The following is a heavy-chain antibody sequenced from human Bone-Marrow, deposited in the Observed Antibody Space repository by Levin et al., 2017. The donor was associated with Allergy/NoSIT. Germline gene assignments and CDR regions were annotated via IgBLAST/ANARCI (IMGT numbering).Heavy chain of an antibody. J-gene: IGHJ5*01. D-gene: IGHD1-1*01. V-gene: IGHV3-23*01. CDR1: GFAFTAYA. CDR2: LSGSGVNT. Sequence: PSETLSLTCAASGFAFTAYAMAWVRQAPGQGLEWVSTLSGSGVNTNYADSVKGRFTISRDISKNTLYLQINNLRAEDTAIYYCAKGRDWNEGYWFDSWGQGTLVTVSS. CDR3: AKGRDWNEGYWFDS.